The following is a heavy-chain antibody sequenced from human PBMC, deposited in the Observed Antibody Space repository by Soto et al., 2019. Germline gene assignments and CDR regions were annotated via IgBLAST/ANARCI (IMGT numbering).Heavy chain of an antibody. V-gene: IGHV4-31*03. CDR3: ARTSGVGATTIDY. J-gene: IGHJ4*02. D-gene: IGHD1-26*01. CDR2: IYYSGLT. CDR1: GDSISTEGYY. Sequence: SETLSLTCSVSGDSISTEGYYWSWIRQHPGKGLEWIGYIYYSGLTSYNPSLKSRVTISRATSKNQFYLKLSSVTAADTAVYYCARTSGVGATTIDYWGQGTLVTVSS.